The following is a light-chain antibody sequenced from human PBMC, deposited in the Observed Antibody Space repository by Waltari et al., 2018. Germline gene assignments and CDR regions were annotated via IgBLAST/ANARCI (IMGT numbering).Light chain of an antibody. J-gene: IGKJ1*01. V-gene: IGKV4-1*01. CDR3: QQYYSTPWT. CDR1: FLYSSNNKNY. CDR2: WAS. Sequence: FLYSSNNKNYLAWYQQKPGQPPKLLIYWASTRESGVPDRFSGSGSGTDFTLTISSLQAEDVAVYYCQQYYSTPWTFGQGTKVEIK.